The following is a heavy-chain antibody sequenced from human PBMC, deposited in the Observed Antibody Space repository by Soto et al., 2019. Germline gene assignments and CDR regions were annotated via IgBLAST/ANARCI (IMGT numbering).Heavy chain of an antibody. CDR1: GYIFTDFH. CDR2: ISPRNGDT. Sequence: QVQLVQSRAEMKKPGASVKVSCKTSGYIFTDFHVHWVRQAPGQGLEWMGRISPRNGDTHYAQKFQDRVTMTRDTSTSTVYMEMKTLRSDDTAIFFCARNKLTSGIDYFDSWGQGTLVTVSS. V-gene: IGHV1-2*06. D-gene: IGHD5-12*01. CDR3: ARNKLTSGIDYFDS. J-gene: IGHJ4*02.